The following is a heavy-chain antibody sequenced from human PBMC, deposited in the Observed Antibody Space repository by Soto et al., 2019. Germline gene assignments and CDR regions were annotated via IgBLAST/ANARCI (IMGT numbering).Heavy chain of an antibody. V-gene: IGHV3-23*01. J-gene: IGHJ4*02. CDR2: ISGSGGST. D-gene: IGHD3-9*01. CDR1: GFTFSSYA. CDR3: AKAYDILTGYCDY. Sequence: GGSLRLSCAASGFTFSSYAMSWVRQAPGKGLEWVSAISGSGGSTYYADSVKGRLTISRDNSKNTLYLQMNSLRAEDTAVYYCAKAYDILTGYCDYCGQGTLVTVSS.